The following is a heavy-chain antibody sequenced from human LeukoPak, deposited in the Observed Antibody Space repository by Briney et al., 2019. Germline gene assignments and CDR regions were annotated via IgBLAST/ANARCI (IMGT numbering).Heavy chain of an antibody. V-gene: IGHV3-21*04. Sequence: GGSLRLSCAASGFTFSSYSMNWDRQAPGKGLEWVSSISSSSSYIYYADSVKGRFTISRDNAKNSLYLQMNSLRAEDTAVYYCARDSQEYHDYWGQGTLVTVSS. CDR3: ARDSQEYHDY. J-gene: IGHJ4*02. CDR1: GFTFSSYS. D-gene: IGHD2-2*01. CDR2: ISSSSSYI.